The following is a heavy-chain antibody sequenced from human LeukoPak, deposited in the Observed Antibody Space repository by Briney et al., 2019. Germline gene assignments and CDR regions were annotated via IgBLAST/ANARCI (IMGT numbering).Heavy chain of an antibody. D-gene: IGHD2-2*01. Sequence: SETLSLTCTVSGGSISSSSYYWGWIRQPPGKGLEWIGSIYYSGSTYYNPSLKSRVTISVDTSKNQFSLKLSSVTAADTAVYYCARARYCSSTSCSDYYYYYMDVWGKGTTVTVSS. CDR1: GGSISSSSYY. CDR3: ARARYCSSTSCSDYYYYYMDV. J-gene: IGHJ6*03. CDR2: IYYSGST. V-gene: IGHV4-39*01.